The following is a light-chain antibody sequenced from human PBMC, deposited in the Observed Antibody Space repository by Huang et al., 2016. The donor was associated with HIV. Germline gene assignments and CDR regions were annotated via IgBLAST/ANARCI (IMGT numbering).Light chain of an antibody. J-gene: IGKJ3*01. CDR1: QNISSF. CDR2: GAS. Sequence: EIVLTQSPATLSLSPGGRATLSCRASQNISSFLAWYQQGAGQAPRLLIYGASNRATGIPARFSGSVSGTDFTLTINNLEPGDFAVYYCQQRFTFGPGTKVDIK. V-gene: IGKV3-11*01. CDR3: QQRFT.